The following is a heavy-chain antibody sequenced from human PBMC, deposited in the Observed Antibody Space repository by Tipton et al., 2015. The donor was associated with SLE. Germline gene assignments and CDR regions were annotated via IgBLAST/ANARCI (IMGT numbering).Heavy chain of an antibody. V-gene: IGHV3-74*01. CDR2: INPDGTTI. J-gene: IGHJ3*02. D-gene: IGHD3-16*02. CDR3: SGELSPRDGFAI. Sequence: SLRLSCAASGFTLSRNWMHWVRQAPGKGLVWVSRINPDGTTINYADSVRGRFTISRDDAEDTLYLQMNSLRAEDTAVYYCSGELSPRDGFAIWGQGTMVTVSS. CDR1: GFTLSRNW.